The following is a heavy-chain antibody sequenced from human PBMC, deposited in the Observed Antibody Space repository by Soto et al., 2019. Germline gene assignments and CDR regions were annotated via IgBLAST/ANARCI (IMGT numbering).Heavy chain of an antibody. CDR3: ARDRSGYDFGY. D-gene: IGHD5-12*01. J-gene: IGHJ4*02. CDR1: GGSISKNY. V-gene: IGHV4-59*01. Sequence: PSXPLSLTCTVSGGSISKNYCNWILQPPRKELEWSGYIYYSGSTNYNPSLKSRVTISVDTSKNQFSLKLSYVTAADTAVYYCARDRSGYDFGYWGQGTLVTVSS. CDR2: IYYSGST.